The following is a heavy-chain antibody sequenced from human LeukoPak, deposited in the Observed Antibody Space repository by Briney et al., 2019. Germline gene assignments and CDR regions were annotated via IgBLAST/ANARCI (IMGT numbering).Heavy chain of an antibody. CDR1: GFTFRSYW. CDR3: ARFAGESDWAFDI. V-gene: IGHV3-7*01. Sequence: GGSLRLSCATSGFTFRSYWMSWVRQAPGEGLEWVASIKRDGSEKYYVDSVKGRFTISRDNAKNSLYLQMNSLRAEDTAVYYCARFAGESDWAFDIWGQGTMVTVSS. J-gene: IGHJ3*02. CDR2: IKRDGSEK. D-gene: IGHD3-10*01.